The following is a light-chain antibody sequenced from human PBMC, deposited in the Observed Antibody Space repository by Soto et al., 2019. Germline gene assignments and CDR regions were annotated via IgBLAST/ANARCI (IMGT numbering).Light chain of an antibody. V-gene: IGKV3-20*01. CDR1: QSVSSRN. Sequence: EIVLTQSPGTVSLSPGERATLSCRASQSVSSRNLAWYRQKPGQAPSLLIFGASNRATGIPDRFSGSGSGTDFTLTLIRLEPEDCAVYYCLRYGDSPPAYTFGQGTKLELK. J-gene: IGKJ2*01. CDR2: GAS. CDR3: LRYGDSPPAYT.